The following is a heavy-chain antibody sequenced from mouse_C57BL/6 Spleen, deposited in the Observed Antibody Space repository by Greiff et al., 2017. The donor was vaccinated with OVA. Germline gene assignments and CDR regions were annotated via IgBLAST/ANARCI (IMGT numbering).Heavy chain of an antibody. Sequence: VQLQQSGAELVKPGASVKLSCTASGFNIKDYYMPWVKQRTEQGLEWIGRIDPEDGETKYAPTFQGKATITADTSSNTAYLQLSSLTSEDSAVYYCARQLSGHAMDYWGQGTSVTVSS. V-gene: IGHV14-2*01. CDR1: GFNIKDYY. CDR2: IDPEDGET. D-gene: IGHD3-2*02. CDR3: ARQLSGHAMDY. J-gene: IGHJ4*01.